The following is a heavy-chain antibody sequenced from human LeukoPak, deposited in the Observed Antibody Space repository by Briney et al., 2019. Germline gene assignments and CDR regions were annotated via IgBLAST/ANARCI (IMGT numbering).Heavy chain of an antibody. Sequence: ASVKVSCKASGYTLTTYGITWVRQAPGQGLEWMGWISAYSGKTNYAQKLQGRVTMTTDTSTSTAYMELRSLRSDDTAVYYCARRLDYYDISGYHTLDYWGQGTLVTVSS. D-gene: IGHD3-22*01. CDR1: GYTLTTYG. CDR2: ISAYSGKT. CDR3: ARRLDYYDISGYHTLDY. V-gene: IGHV1-18*01. J-gene: IGHJ4*02.